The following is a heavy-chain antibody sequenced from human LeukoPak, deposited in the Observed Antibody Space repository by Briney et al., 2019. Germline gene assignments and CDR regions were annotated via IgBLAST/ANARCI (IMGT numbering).Heavy chain of an antibody. CDR3: ARDPLGSRGFFDY. V-gene: IGHV3-21*01. J-gene: IGHJ4*02. CDR1: GFTFSSYS. CDR2: ISSSSSYI. D-gene: IGHD2-15*01. Sequence: GGSLRLSCAASGFTFSSYSINWVRQAPGKGLEWVSSISSSSSYIYYADSVKGRFTISRDNAKNSLYLQMNSLRAEDTAMYYCARDPLGSRGFFDYWGQGTLVTVPS.